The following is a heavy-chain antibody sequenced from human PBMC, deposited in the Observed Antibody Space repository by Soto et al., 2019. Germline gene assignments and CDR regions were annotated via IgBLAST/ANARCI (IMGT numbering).Heavy chain of an antibody. CDR2: IYYSGST. D-gene: IGHD3-22*01. CDR3: ARDFAYYYDSSGGMDV. V-gene: IGHV4-30-4*01. J-gene: IGHJ6*02. CDR1: GGSISSGDYY. Sequence: SETLSLTCTVSGGSISSGDYYWSWIRQPPGKGLEWIGYIYYSGSTYYNPSLKSRVTISVDTSKNQFSLKLSSVTAADTAVYYCARDFAYYYDSSGGMDVWGQGTTVTVSS.